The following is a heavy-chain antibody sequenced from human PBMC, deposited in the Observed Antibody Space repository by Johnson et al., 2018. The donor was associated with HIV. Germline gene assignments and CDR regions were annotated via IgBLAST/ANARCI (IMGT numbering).Heavy chain of an antibody. J-gene: IGHJ3*02. CDR1: GFTFDDYG. CDR3: AKDRWELFWGGGEASHDAFDI. Sequence: VQLVESGGSVVRRGGSLRLSCQASGFTFDDYGMSWVRQVPGKGLEWVSAISGRGGRTNYADSVTGRFHISRDNSENTLYLQIGSLRAEDTALYYCAKDRWELFWGGGEASHDAFDIWGQGTMVTVSS. D-gene: IGHD1-26*01. V-gene: IGHV3-23*04. CDR2: ISGRGGRT.